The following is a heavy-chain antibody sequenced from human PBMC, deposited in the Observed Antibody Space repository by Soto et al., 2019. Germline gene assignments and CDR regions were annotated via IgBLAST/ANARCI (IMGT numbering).Heavy chain of an antibody. CDR1: GGSISSGDYY. D-gene: IGHD5-12*01. CDR3: ARDYTRDGYNPPYFDY. V-gene: IGHV4-30-4*01. Sequence: SETLSLTCTVSGGSISSGDYYWSWIRHPPGKGLEWIGYIYYRGSTYYNPSLKSRVTISVDTSKNQFSLMLGSVTAADTAVYYCARDYTRDGYNPPYFDYWGQGTLVTVSS. CDR2: IYYRGST. J-gene: IGHJ4*02.